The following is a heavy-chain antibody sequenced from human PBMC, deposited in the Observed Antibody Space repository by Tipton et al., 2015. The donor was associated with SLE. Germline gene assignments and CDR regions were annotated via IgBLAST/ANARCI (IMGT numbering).Heavy chain of an antibody. Sequence: TLSLTCTVSGGSISSYYWSWIRQPPGKGLEWIGYIYNTRSTNYNPSLKGRVTISVDTSQNQFSLKVTSVTAADTGVYYCARRHFDTSGYYRGAFDIWGQGTMVTVSS. CDR2: IYNTRST. CDR3: ARRHFDTSGYYRGAFDI. D-gene: IGHD3-22*01. CDR1: GGSISSYY. V-gene: IGHV4-59*01. J-gene: IGHJ3*02.